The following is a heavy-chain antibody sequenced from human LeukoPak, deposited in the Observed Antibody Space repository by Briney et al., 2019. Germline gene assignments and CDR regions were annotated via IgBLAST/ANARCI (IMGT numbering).Heavy chain of an antibody. J-gene: IGHJ4*02. D-gene: IGHD3-16*02. V-gene: IGHV1-69*06. Sequence: GASVQVSCKASVGIFSSYAINWVRQAPGQGLEWMRRIIPIFGSANYAQKFQGRVTITADKSTRTAYMELSSLRSEDTALYYCAKGSRLREGGSYRFWGQGTLVTGSS. CDR2: IIPIFGSA. CDR3: AKGSRLREGGSYRF. CDR1: VGIFSSYA.